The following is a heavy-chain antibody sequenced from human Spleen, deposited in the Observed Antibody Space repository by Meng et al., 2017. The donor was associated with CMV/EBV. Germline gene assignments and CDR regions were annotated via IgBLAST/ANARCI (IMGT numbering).Heavy chain of an antibody. V-gene: IGHV1-2*02. CDR2: INPNSGGT. D-gene: IGHD6-6*01. CDR1: GYTFTGYY. CDR3: ARPGDISSSSFYNYYGLDV. Sequence: ASVKVSCKASGYTFTGYYMYWVRQAPGQGLEWMGWINPNSGGTNYAQKFQGRVTMTRDTSISTAYMELIRLRSDDTAVYYCARPGDISSSSFYNYYGLDVWGQGTTVTVSS. J-gene: IGHJ6*02.